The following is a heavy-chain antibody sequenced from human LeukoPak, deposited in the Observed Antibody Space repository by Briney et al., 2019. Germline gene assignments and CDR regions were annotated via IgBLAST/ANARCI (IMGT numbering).Heavy chain of an antibody. CDR2: IIPIFGTA. V-gene: IGHV1-69*13. CDR3: ARVSLRRNYYYYYGMDV. CDR1: GGTFSSYA. D-gene: IGHD3-16*01. Sequence: ASVKVSCKASGGTFSSYAISWVRQAPGQGLEWMGGIIPIFGTANYAQKFQGRVTITADESTSTAYMELSSLRSEDTAVYYCARVSLRRNYYYYYGMDVCGQGTTVTVSS. J-gene: IGHJ6*02.